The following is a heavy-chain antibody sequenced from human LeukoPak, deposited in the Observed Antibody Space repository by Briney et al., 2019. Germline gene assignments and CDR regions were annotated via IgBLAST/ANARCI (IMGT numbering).Heavy chain of an antibody. J-gene: IGHJ6*02. D-gene: IGHD2-21*02. Sequence: PSETLSLTCTVSDDSISDYYRGWIRQPPGKGLEWIGYIYYSGSTNYNPSLKSRVTISVDTSKNQFSLKLSSVTAADTAVYYCARVFVVTAIGDGGYGMDVWGQGTTVTVSS. V-gene: IGHV4-59*01. CDR2: IYYSGST. CDR3: ARVFVVTAIGDGGYGMDV. CDR1: DDSISDYY.